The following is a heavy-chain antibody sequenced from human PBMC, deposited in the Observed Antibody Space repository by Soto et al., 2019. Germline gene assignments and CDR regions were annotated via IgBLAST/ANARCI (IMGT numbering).Heavy chain of an antibody. CDR2: ISYDGSNK. V-gene: IGHV3-30*18. Sequence: CAASGFTFSSYGMHWVRQAPGKGLEWVAVISYDGSNKYYADSVKGRFTISRDNSKNTLYLQMNSLRAEDTAVYYCAKDRRIVVVIDAFDIWGQGTMVTVSS. J-gene: IGHJ3*02. D-gene: IGHD3-22*01. CDR1: GFTFSSYG. CDR3: AKDRRIVVVIDAFDI.